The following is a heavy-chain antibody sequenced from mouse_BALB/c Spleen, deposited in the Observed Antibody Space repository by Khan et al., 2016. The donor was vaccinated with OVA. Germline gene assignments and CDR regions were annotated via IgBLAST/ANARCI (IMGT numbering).Heavy chain of an antibody. J-gene: IGHJ2*01. D-gene: IGHD1-2*01. Sequence: VQLQQSGPGLVKPSQSLSLTCTVTGYSFTSGYGWNWIRQFPGNKLELMGYISYSGSTNYNPSLKSRISITRDTSKNQFFLQLNSVTSEDTATFFCARAARIKYWGQGATLTGSS. CDR1: GYSFTSGYG. CDR3: ARAARIKY. V-gene: IGHV3-2*02. CDR2: ISYSGST.